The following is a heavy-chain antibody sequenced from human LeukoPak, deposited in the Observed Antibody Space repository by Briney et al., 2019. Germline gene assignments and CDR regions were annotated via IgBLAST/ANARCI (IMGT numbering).Heavy chain of an antibody. CDR2: INHSGST. CDR1: GGSFSGYY. Sequence: SETLSLTCAVYGGSFSGYYWSWIRQPPGKGLEWIGEINHSGSTNYNPSLKSRVTISVDTSKNQFSLKLSSVTAADTAVYYCACRVCSSTSCYYFDYWGQGTLVTVSS. V-gene: IGHV4-34*01. D-gene: IGHD2-2*01. J-gene: IGHJ4*02. CDR3: ACRVCSSTSCYYFDY.